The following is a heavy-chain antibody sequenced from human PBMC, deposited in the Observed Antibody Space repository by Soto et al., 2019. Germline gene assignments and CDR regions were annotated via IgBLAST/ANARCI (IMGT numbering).Heavy chain of an antibody. CDR3: ASRETDVVVVPAAVYYYYYGMDV. D-gene: IGHD2-2*01. CDR2: IIPIFGTA. V-gene: IGHV1-69*13. J-gene: IGHJ6*02. Sequence: GASVKVSCKASGGTFSSYAISWVRQAPGQGLEWMGGIIPIFGTANYAQKFQGRVTITADESTSTAYMELSSLRSEDTAVYYCASRETDVVVVPAAVYYYYYGMDVWGQGTTVTVSS. CDR1: GGTFSSYA.